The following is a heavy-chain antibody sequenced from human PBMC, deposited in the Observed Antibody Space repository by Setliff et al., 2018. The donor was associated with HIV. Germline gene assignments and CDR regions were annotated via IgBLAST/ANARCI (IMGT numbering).Heavy chain of an antibody. CDR2: INHSGST. Sequence: SETLSLTCAVYGGSFSDYFWTWIRQPPGKGLEWIGEINHSGSTNYNMSLWSRVTISLDASRNQFSLKLSSVTAADTALYYCARVFGVVTPYWYFDLWGRGTLVTVPQ. CDR1: GGSFSDYF. J-gene: IGHJ2*01. CDR3: ARVFGVVTPYWYFDL. V-gene: IGHV4-34*01. D-gene: IGHD3-3*01.